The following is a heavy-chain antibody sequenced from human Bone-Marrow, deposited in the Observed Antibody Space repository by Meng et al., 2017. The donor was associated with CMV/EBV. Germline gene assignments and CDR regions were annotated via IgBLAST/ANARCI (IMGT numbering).Heavy chain of an antibody. D-gene: IGHD3-9*01. CDR3: ARHRLGMSDILN. CDR1: GGSISSYY. V-gene: IGHV4-59*08. CDR2: IYYSGST. Sequence: SETLSLTCTVSGGSISSYYWSWIRQPPGKGLEWIGYIYYSGSTNYNPSLKSRVTISVDTSKNPFSLKLSSVTAADTAVYYCARHRLGMSDILNWGQGTLVAVSS. J-gene: IGHJ4*02.